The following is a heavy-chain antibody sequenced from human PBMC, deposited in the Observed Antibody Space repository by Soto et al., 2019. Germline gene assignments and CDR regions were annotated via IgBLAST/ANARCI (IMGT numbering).Heavy chain of an antibody. CDR1: GGTISGYY. Sequence: SATLSLTCSLSGGTISGYYWTWIRQPAGKGLEWMGRIYSSGNTKYNPSLQSRVTMSLDTSNNQFSLRLTSVTAADTAVYYCARGQRFSDWFDPWGQGTLVTSP. CDR2: IYSSGNT. CDR3: ARGQRFSDWFDP. J-gene: IGHJ5*02. D-gene: IGHD3-3*01. V-gene: IGHV4-4*07.